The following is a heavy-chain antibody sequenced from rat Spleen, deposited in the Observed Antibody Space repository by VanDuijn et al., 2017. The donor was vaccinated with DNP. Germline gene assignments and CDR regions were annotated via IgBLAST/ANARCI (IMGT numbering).Heavy chain of an antibody. J-gene: IGHJ2*01. D-gene: IGHD1-11*01. CDR1: GFTFSDNN. CDR3: ARRGYGGRGFFDY. V-gene: IGHV5-7*01. Sequence: EVQLVDSGGGLVQPGGSLNLSCAASGFTFSDNNMAWVRQAPKKGLEWVATITYDGSGTYYRDSVKGRFTISRDNAKSTLNLQMDSLRSEDTATYYCARRGYGGRGFFDYWGQGVMVTVSS. CDR2: ITYDGSGT.